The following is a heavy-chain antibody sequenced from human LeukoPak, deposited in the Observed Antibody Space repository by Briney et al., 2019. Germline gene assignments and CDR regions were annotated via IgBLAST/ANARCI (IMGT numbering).Heavy chain of an antibody. J-gene: IGHJ4*02. V-gene: IGHV4-59*01. D-gene: IGHD6-6*01. CDR1: GGSISTYY. Sequence: SETLSLTCTVSGGSISTYYWNWIRQPPGKGLEWIGYFSYSGSTNHNPSLKGRVTISGDTSKNQFSLKLSSVTAADTAFYYCERTYSTSLVFDYWGQGILVTVSS. CDR2: FSYSGST. CDR3: ERTYSTSLVFDY.